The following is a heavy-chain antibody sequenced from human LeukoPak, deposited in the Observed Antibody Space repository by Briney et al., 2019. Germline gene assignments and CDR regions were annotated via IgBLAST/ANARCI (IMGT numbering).Heavy chain of an antibody. CDR2: IHFSGDT. Sequence: SETLSLTCTVSGDSISNYYWNWIRQPPGKGLEWIGHIHFSGDTNYNPSLKSRVTISLDLAKNHFSLRLISVTAADTAVYYCARRVEMSSASATSDTWLDPWGQGTLVSVSP. D-gene: IGHD3-10*01. CDR1: GDSISNYY. V-gene: IGHV4-59*01. J-gene: IGHJ5*02. CDR3: ARRVEMSSASATSDTWLDP.